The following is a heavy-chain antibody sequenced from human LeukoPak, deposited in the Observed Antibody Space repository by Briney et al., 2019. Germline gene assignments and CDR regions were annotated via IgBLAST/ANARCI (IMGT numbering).Heavy chain of an antibody. D-gene: IGHD4-17*01. CDR3: ARGSPTADS. Sequence: SETLSLTCTVSGSSISRFYWSWLRQPPGKGLEWIGYIYHSGSTSYSPSLKSRVTISLDTSKNQFSLNLSSVTAADTAVYYCARGSPTADSWGQGTLVTVSS. CDR2: IYHSGST. CDR1: GSSISRFY. J-gene: IGHJ4*02. V-gene: IGHV4-59*01.